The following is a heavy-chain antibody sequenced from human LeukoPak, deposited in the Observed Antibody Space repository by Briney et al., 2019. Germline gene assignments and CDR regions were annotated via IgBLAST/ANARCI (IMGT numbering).Heavy chain of an antibody. V-gene: IGHV1-18*01. CDR3: ARHPGYSGYDFLGY. CDR1: GYTFTSYG. Sequence: GASVKVSCKTSGYTFTSYGISWVRQAPRQGVEWMGGVSAHNGDTNYAQNLHGRVTMTTDTSTSTVSMELRSLRFDDTAVYYCARHPGYSGYDFLGYWGQGTLVTVFS. D-gene: IGHD5-12*01. J-gene: IGHJ4*02. CDR2: VSAHNGDT.